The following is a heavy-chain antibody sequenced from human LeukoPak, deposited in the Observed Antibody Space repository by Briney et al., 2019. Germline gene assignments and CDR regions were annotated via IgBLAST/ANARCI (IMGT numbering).Heavy chain of an antibody. V-gene: IGHV3-7*05. Sequence: GGSLRLSSAASGFTGSNNYMSWLRQAPGKGLEWVANIKEDGGEIYYVDSVKGRFTISRDNSKNSLYLQVNSLRAEDTGVYYCARHLIGYSDGCYLGTYASWGQGTLVTVSS. CDR1: GFTGSNNY. CDR2: IKEDGGEI. D-gene: IGHD1-26*01. CDR3: ARHLIGYSDGCYLGTYAS. J-gene: IGHJ5*02.